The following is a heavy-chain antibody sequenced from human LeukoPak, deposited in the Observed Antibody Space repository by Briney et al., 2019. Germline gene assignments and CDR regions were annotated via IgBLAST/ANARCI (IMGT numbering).Heavy chain of an antibody. CDR2: ISSSSSTI. J-gene: IGHJ6*02. Sequence: GGSLRLSCAASGFTFNTYWMNWVRQAPGKGLEWVSYISSSSSTIYYAGSVKGRFTISRDKAKNSLYLQMNSLRDEDTAVYYCARDPGVEAFGELPTYYGMDVWGQGTTVTVSS. V-gene: IGHV3-48*02. CDR3: ARDPGVEAFGELPTYYGMDV. D-gene: IGHD3-10*01. CDR1: GFTFNTYW.